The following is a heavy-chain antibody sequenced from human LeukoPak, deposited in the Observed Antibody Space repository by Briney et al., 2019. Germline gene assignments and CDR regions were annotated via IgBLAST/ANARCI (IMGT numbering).Heavy chain of an antibody. Sequence: GGSLRLSCAASGFTFSAYSMNWVRQAPGKGLEWVAGIWYDGSNKYYADSVKGRFTISRDNPKNTLYLQMNSLRVEDTAVYYCAREPYYYDSSGYYLDYWGQGTLVTVSS. J-gene: IGHJ4*02. CDR1: GFTFSAYS. CDR3: AREPYYYDSSGYYLDY. D-gene: IGHD3-22*01. CDR2: IWYDGSNK. V-gene: IGHV3-33*08.